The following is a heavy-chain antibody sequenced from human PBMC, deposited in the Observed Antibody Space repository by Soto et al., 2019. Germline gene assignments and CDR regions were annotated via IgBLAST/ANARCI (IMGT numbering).Heavy chain of an antibody. CDR3: ARACRNGICYTQGLDL. J-gene: IGHJ4*02. CDR2: IHHSGIS. V-gene: IGHV4-4*02. CDR1: GGSISSSNW. Sequence: QVQLQESGPGLVKPSGTLSLTCGVSGGSISSSNWWSWVRQPPGKGLEWIGEIHHSGISKYNPSLQSRLTISLDKSKNHCSLQLTSGTAADTAGYYCARACRNGICYTQGLDLWGQGTLVLVSS. D-gene: IGHD2-8*01.